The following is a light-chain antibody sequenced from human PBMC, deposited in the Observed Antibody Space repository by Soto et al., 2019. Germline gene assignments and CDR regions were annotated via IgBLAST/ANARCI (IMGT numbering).Light chain of an antibody. CDR3: QQYINWPRT. CDR1: QSVSSN. CDR2: TTS. V-gene: IGKV3-15*01. J-gene: IGKJ1*01. Sequence: EIVMTQSLATLSVSPGERATLSCRASQSVSSNLAWYQQKPGQAPRLLIYTTSTRATGIPARFSGSGSGTEFTLTISSLQSEDFAVYYCQQYINWPRTFGQGTKVDIK.